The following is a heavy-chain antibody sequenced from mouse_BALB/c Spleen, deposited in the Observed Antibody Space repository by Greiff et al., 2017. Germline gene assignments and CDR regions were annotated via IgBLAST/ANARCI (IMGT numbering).Heavy chain of an antibody. J-gene: IGHJ1*01. CDR3: TRDGDWYFDV. D-gene: IGHD1-2*01. V-gene: IGHV6-6*02. Sequence: EVKVEESGGGLVQPGGSMKLSCVASGFTFSNYWMNWVRQSPEKGLEWVAEIRLKSNNYATHYAESVKGRFTISRDDSKSSVYLQMNNLRAEDTGIYYCTRDGDWYFDVWGAGTTVTVSS. CDR2: IRLKSNNYAT. CDR1: GFTFSNYW.